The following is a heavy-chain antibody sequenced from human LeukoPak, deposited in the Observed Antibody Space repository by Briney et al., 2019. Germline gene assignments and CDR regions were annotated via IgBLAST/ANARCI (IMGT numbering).Heavy chain of an antibody. D-gene: IGHD3-22*01. J-gene: IGHJ3*02. CDR2: IYSGGST. V-gene: IGHV3-66*01. Sequence: PGGSLRLSCAASGFTVSSNYMSWVRQAPGKGLEWVSVIYSGGSTYYADSVKGRFTISRDNSKNTLYLRMNSLRAEDTAVYYCASRDSSGYRVLGAFDIWGQGTMVTVSS. CDR3: ASRDSSGYRVLGAFDI. CDR1: GFTVSSNY.